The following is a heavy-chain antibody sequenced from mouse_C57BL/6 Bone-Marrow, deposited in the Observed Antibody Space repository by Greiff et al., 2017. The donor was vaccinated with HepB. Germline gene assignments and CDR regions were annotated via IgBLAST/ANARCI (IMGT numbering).Heavy chain of an antibody. D-gene: IGHD1-1*01. CDR3: TRSLITTVVAPMDY. J-gene: IGHJ4*01. CDR2: IYPGNSDT. CDR1: GYTFTSYW. V-gene: IGHV1-5*01. Sequence: VQLQQSGTVLARPGASVKMSCKTSGYTFTSYWMHWVKQRPGQGLEWIGAIYPGNSDTSYNQKFKGKAKLTAVTSASTAYMELSSLTNEDSAVYYCTRSLITTVVAPMDYWGQGTSVTVSS.